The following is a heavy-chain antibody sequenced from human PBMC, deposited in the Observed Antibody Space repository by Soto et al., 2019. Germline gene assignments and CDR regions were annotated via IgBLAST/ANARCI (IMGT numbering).Heavy chain of an antibody. CDR2: LYYGGT. V-gene: IGHV4-61*01. CDR1: GVSVSNRTHY. D-gene: IGHD2-2*01. CDR3: ARGFGGYCSSTSCYRGYGMDV. J-gene: IGHJ6*02. Sequence: SETLSLTCEVSGVSVSNRTHYRTWIRQPPGKGLEWIGFLYYGGTNYNPSLKSRLTIALDTSKNQISLNLSSVTAADTAVYYCARGFGGYCSSTSCYRGYGMDVWGQGTTVTVSS.